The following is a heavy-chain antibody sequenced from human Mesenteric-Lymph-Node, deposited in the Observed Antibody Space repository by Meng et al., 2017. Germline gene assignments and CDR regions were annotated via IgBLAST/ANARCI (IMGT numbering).Heavy chain of an antibody. J-gene: IGHJ4*02. D-gene: IGHD2/OR15-2a*01. CDR3: ARGFLSFVRVFDY. V-gene: IGHV4-31*11. Sequence: PLKSTRLGRTSPSRTLSSTRAVLCCSISCGSYYWSRIRQPTGKGLVWIGYVYCSGSTYYNPSLKSRVTISVDPSKNQFALKLRSVTAADTAVYYCARGFLSFVRVFDYWGQGTLVTVSS. CDR1: CCSISCGSYY. CDR2: VYCSGST.